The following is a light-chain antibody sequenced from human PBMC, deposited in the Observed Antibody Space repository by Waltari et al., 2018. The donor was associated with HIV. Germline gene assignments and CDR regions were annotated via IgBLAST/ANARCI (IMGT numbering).Light chain of an antibody. CDR1: SRDVGYYAY. Sequence: QSALTQPASVSGSPGQSVTVSCTGSSRDVGYYAYVSWFQQHPNKAPELLLDDVDKRQSGVSARFSGSSAGNAASLTISGLQPEDEADYYCCSYAVEKYLFGSGTKVTVL. CDR2: DVD. J-gene: IGLJ1*01. V-gene: IGLV2-23*02. CDR3: CSYAVEKYL.